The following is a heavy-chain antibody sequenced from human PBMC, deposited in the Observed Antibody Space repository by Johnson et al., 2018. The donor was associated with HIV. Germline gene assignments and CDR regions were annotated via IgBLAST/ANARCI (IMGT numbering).Heavy chain of an antibody. D-gene: IGHD6-13*01. CDR3: ARDQAYSSSWEGVFDI. CDR1: GFTFTTSA. V-gene: IGHV3-23*04. CDR2: ISDSGDNT. J-gene: IGHJ3*02. Sequence: VQLVESGGGLVQPGGSLRLSCAASGFTFTTSAMSWVRQAPGKGLEWVSAISDSGDNTYYADSVKGRFTISRDNAKNCLYLQMNSLRADDTALYYCARDQAYSSSWEGVFDIWGQGTRVIVSS.